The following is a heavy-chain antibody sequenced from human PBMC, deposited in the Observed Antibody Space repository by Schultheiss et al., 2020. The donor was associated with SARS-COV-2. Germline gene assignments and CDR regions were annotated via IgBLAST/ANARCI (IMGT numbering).Heavy chain of an antibody. V-gene: IGHV4-38-2*01. CDR1: GYSISSDYY. Sequence: SETLSLTCAVSGYSISSDYYWGWIRQPPGKGLEWIGSIYHSGNTYYNPSLKSRVTISVDTSKNQFSLKLSSVTAADTAVYYCARSGPWEPSGCDYWGQGTLVTVAS. CDR2: IYHSGNT. CDR3: ARSGPWEPSGCDY. J-gene: IGHJ4*02. D-gene: IGHD1-26*01.